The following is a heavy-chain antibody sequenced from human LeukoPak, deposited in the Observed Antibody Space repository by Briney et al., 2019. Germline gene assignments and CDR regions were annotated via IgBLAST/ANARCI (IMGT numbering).Heavy chain of an antibody. CDR1: GFTFSDAW. V-gene: IGHV4-38-2*01. CDR2: IYYSGST. D-gene: IGHD2-21*02. Sequence: GSLRLSCAGSGFTFSDAWMAWVRQPPGKGLEWLGSIYYSGSTYYNPSLKSRVTISVDTSRNQFSLKLSSVTAADTAVYYCAMVTAYNWFDPWGQGTLVTVSS. J-gene: IGHJ5*02. CDR3: AMVTAYNWFDP.